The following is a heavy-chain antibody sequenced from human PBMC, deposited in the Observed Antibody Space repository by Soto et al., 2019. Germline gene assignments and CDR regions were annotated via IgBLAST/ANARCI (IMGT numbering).Heavy chain of an antibody. V-gene: IGHV3-23*01. CDR1: GFTFSSYA. CDR2: ISGSGGST. CDR3: ARRGSGSYYDY. J-gene: IGHJ4*02. D-gene: IGHD1-26*01. Sequence: EVQLLESGGGLVQPGGTLRLSCAASGFTFSSYAMRWVRQAPGKGLEWVSAISGSGGSTYYADSVKGRFTISRDNSKNTVYLQMNSLRGEHTVVYYCARRGSGSYYDYWGQGTLVTVSS.